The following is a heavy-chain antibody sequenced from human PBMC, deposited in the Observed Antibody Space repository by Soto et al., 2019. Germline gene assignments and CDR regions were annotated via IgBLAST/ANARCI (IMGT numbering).Heavy chain of an antibody. CDR2: ISSTGSYA. CDR3: AGIVGLRLNDY. D-gene: IGHD1-26*01. Sequence: QVQLVESGGGLVKPGGSLRLSCAVSGFTFNDYQMTWFRQAPGKGLEWVSRISSTGSYADYADSVKGPFTVSRDNANNTVYLQMDSLRDEDTAVYFCAGIVGLRLNDYWGQGTLVIVSS. V-gene: IGHV3-11*05. J-gene: IGHJ4*02. CDR1: GFTFNDYQ.